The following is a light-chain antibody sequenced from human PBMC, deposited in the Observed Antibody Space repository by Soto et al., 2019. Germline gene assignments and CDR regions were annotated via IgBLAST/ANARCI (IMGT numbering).Light chain of an antibody. V-gene: IGLV1-44*01. CDR2: SNN. J-gene: IGLJ1*01. CDR1: SSNIGSNT. Sequence: QSVLTQPPSASGTPGQRVTISRSGSSSNIGSNTVNWYQQLPGTAPKLLIYSNNQRPSGVPDRFSGSKSGTSASLAISGLQSEDEADYYCAAWDDSLNGFYVFGTGTKVTV. CDR3: AAWDDSLNGFYV.